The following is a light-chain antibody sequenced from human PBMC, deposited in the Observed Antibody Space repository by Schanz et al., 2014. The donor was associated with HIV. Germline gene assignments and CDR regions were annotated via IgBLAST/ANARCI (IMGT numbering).Light chain of an antibody. CDR3: CSYAGSSPLA. Sequence: QSALTQPASVSGSPGQSITISCTGTSSDVGGYNLLSWYQPHPDKAPKLIIYEGTKRPSGVSYRFSGSKSGNTASLTISGLQSEDEADYYCCSYAGSSPLAFGGGTKLTVL. CDR2: EGT. CDR1: SSDVGGYNL. J-gene: IGLJ2*01. V-gene: IGLV2-23*01.